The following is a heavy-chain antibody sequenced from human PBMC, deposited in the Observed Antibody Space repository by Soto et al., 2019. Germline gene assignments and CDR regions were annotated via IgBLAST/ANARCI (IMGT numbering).Heavy chain of an antibody. CDR2: IGPESGAT. V-gene: IGHV1-2*02. CDR1: GYTFTGHY. D-gene: IGHD1-26*01. J-gene: IGHJ4*02. Sequence: ASVKVSCKASGYTFTGHYIHWVRQAPEQGPEWMGEIGPESGATRYAQKFQGRVTMTRDTSITTVYMELKDLSPDDTAVYYCGRGRSGQIVVFYWGQGTPVTVSS. CDR3: GRGRSGQIVVFY.